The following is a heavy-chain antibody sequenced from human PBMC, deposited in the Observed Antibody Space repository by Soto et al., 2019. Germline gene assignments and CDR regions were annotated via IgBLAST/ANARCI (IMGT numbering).Heavy chain of an antibody. Sequence: TLSLTCTVSGGSISSGGYYWSWIRQHPGKGLEWIGYIYYSGSTYYNPSLKSRVTISVDTSRNQFSLKLSSVTAADTAVYYCARDKIPYYGSGSPPIYFDYWGQGTLVTVSS. CDR3: ARDKIPYYGSGSPPIYFDY. D-gene: IGHD3-10*01. CDR2: IYYSGST. V-gene: IGHV4-31*03. CDR1: GGSISSGGYY. J-gene: IGHJ4*02.